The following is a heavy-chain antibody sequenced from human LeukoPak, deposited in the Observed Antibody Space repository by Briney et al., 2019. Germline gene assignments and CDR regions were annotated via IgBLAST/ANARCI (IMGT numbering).Heavy chain of an antibody. CDR1: GFTFSNYG. Sequence: GGSLRLSCAASGFTFSNYGVHWVRQAPGKGLEWVAVISYDGSNKYYADSVKGRFTISRDNSKNTLYLQMNSLRAEDTAVYYCAKDKGPYCSGGSCYPFDYWGQGTLVTVSS. V-gene: IGHV3-30*18. CDR2: ISYDGSNK. J-gene: IGHJ4*02. CDR3: AKDKGPYCSGGSCYPFDY. D-gene: IGHD2-15*01.